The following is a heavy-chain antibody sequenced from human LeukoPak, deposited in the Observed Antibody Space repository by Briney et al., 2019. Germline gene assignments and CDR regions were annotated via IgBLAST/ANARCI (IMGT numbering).Heavy chain of an antibody. CDR3: AALSSLTYYYGMDV. J-gene: IGHJ6*02. D-gene: IGHD3-10*01. V-gene: IGHV1-58*02. CDR2: SFVGSGNT. Sequence: SVKVSCKASGFTFTSSAMQWVRQARGQRLEWVGWSFVGSGNTNYAQKFQERVTITRDMSTSTAYMELSSLRSEDTAVYYCAALSSLTYYYGMDVWGQGTTVTVSS. CDR1: GFTFTSSA.